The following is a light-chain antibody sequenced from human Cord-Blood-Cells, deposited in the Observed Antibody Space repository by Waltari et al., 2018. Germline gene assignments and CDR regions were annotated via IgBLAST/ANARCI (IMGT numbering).Light chain of an antibody. J-gene: IGLJ1*01. CDR3: SSYTSSSTYV. Sequence: QSPLTQPASVSGSPGQSITISCTGTSSDVGGYNYVSWYQQHLGKAPKLMIYDVTNLPSGVSNRYSGCKSGNTASLTISGLQAEDEADYYCSSYTSSSTYVFGTGTKVTVL. V-gene: IGLV2-14*01. CDR1: SSDVGGYNY. CDR2: DVT.